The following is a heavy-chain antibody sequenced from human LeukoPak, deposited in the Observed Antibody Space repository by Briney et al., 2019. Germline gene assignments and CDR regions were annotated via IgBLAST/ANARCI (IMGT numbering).Heavy chain of an antibody. CDR3: ARGQHSSSPPGDYYYYYMDV. V-gene: IGHV3-23*01. Sequence: GGSLRLSCAASGFTFSSYAMSWVRQAPGKGLEWVSAISGSGGSTYYADSVKGRFTISRDNAKNSLSLQMNSLRAEDTAVYYCARGQHSSSPPGDYYYYYMDVWGKGTTVTVSS. J-gene: IGHJ6*03. CDR2: ISGSGGST. D-gene: IGHD6-13*01. CDR1: GFTFSSYA.